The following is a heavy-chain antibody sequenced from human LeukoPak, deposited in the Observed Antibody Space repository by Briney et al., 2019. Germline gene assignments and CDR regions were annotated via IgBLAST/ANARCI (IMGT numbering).Heavy chain of an antibody. CDR1: GFTFSSYA. Sequence: GGSLRLSCAASGFTFSSYAMSWVRQAPGKGLEWVSAISGDGTRTYYADSVKGRFTISRDNSKNTLYLEMSSLRVEDTAIYYCAKWPEGAMDYFDYWGQGTLVTVSS. J-gene: IGHJ4*02. D-gene: IGHD3-16*01. V-gene: IGHV3-23*01. CDR3: AKWPEGAMDYFDY. CDR2: ISGDGTRT.